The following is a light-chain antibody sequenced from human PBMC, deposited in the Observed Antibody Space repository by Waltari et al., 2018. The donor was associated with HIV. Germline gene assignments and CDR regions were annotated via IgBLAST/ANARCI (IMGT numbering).Light chain of an antibody. CDR2: NND. CDR1: YSNIGSNT. J-gene: IGLJ3*02. V-gene: IGLV1-44*01. CDR3: ASWDDKLDGWV. Sequence: HSLLPQPPSASGTPGQMVTISCSGSYSNIGSNTVNWHQQLPGSAPRALIYNNDQRTSGVADRFCGSKYGTAASLAISGLQSEDQGDYYWASWDDKLDGWVFGGGTRLTVL.